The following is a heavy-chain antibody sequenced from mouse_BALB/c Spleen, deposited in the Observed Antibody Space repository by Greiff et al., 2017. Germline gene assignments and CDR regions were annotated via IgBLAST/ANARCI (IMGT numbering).Heavy chain of an antibody. CDR3: ARHITTAAWFAY. Sequence: EVKLMESGGGLVKPGGSLKLSCAASGFTFSDYYMYWVRQTPEKRLEWVATISDGGSYTYYPDSVKGRFTISRDNAKNTLYLQMSSLKSEDTAMYYCARHITTAAWFAYWGQGTLVTVSA. V-gene: IGHV5-4*02. CDR2: ISDGGSYT. CDR1: GFTFSDYY. D-gene: IGHD1-2*01. J-gene: IGHJ3*01.